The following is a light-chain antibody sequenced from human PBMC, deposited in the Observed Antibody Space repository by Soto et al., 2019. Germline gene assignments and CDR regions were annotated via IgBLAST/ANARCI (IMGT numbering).Light chain of an antibody. J-gene: IGLJ2*01. V-gene: IGLV2-11*01. CDR2: DVS. Sequence: QSALTQPRSVSGSPGQSVTISCTGTSSDVGGYNYVSWYQQHPGKAPKLMIYDVSKRPSGVPDRFSGSKSGNTASLTISGLQAEDEADYYCCSYAGSYTLWVFGGGTKL. CDR3: CSYAGSYTLWV. CDR1: SSDVGGYNY.